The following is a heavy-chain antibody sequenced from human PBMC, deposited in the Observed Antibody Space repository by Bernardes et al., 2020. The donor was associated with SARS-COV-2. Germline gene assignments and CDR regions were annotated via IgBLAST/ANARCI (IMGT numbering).Heavy chain of an antibody. CDR2: IYYGGST. J-gene: IGHJ4*02. V-gene: IGHV4-59*01. CDR3: ARGANGANSYVGDC. Sequence: SETLSLTCTASGGSISSYYWSWIRQPPGKGLEWIGYIYYGGSTNYNLAFTSRGTISLDTSKNQFSLKLRSVTAADTAVYYCARGANGANSYVGDCWGQGTPVTVSS. CDR1: GGSISSYY. D-gene: IGHD2-15*01.